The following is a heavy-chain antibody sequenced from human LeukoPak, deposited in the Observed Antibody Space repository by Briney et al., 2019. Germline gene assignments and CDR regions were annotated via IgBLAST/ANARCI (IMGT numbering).Heavy chain of an antibody. D-gene: IGHD4-17*01. Sequence: KMSDPTLVNPTQTLTLTCTFSGFSLSTSGVGVGWIRQPPGKALEWLALIFWDDDKRYSPSLRSRLTITKDTSKNLVVLTMTNMDPVDTATYYCAHRAGVDGDLDYWGQGTLVTVSS. CDR2: IFWDDDK. V-gene: IGHV2-5*02. J-gene: IGHJ4*02. CDR1: GFSLSTSGVG. CDR3: AHRAGVDGDLDY.